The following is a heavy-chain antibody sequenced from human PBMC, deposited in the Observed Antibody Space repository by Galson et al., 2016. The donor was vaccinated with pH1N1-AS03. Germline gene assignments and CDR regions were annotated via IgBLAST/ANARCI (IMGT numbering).Heavy chain of an antibody. CDR2: IDWDDGT. V-gene: IGHV2-70*04. CDR3: ARTLNYNTGLDV. J-gene: IGHJ4*02. D-gene: IGHD3/OR15-3a*01. CDR1: GFSLRTGGMR. Sequence: PALVKPPQTLTLTCTVSGFSLRTGGMRVSWIRQPPGKALEWLGRIDWDDGTFYSTSLKTRLTISKDTSKNQVVLTMTNMDPVDTGTYYCARTLNYNTGLDVWGQGTLVTVSS.